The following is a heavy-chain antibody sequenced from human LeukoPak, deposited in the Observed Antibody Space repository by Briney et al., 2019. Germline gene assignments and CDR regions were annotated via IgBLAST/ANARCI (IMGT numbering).Heavy chain of an antibody. Sequence: GGSLRLSCAASGFTFSSYSMNWVRQAPGKGLEWVSYISSSSSTIYYADSVKGRFTISRDNAKNSLYLQMNSLRAEDTAVYYCARAGGSYYPPFDYWGQGTLVTVSS. J-gene: IGHJ4*02. CDR1: GFTFSSYS. D-gene: IGHD1-26*01. CDR2: ISSSSSTI. V-gene: IGHV3-48*04. CDR3: ARAGGSYYPPFDY.